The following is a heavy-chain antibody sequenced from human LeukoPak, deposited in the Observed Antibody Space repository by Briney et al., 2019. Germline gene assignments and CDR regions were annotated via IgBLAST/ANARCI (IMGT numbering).Heavy chain of an antibody. CDR1: GFTFSSYG. V-gene: IGHV3-30*18. Sequence: PGGSLRLSCAASGFTFSSYGMHWVRQAPGKGLEWVAVISYDGSNKYYADSVKGRFTISRDNSKNTLYLQMNSLRAEDTAVYYCAKGLGVVVINLPDYPADAFDIWGQGTMVTVSS. CDR2: ISYDGSNK. CDR3: AKGLGVVVINLPDYPADAFDI. D-gene: IGHD3-22*01. J-gene: IGHJ3*02.